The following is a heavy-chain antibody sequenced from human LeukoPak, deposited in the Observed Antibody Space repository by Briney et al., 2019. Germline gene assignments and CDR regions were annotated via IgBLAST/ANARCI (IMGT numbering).Heavy chain of an antibody. CDR3: ARDADDSWNHYYYHYMDV. CDR1: GFIFSTYW. V-gene: IGHV3-7*01. D-gene: IGHD1-1*01. Sequence: GGSLRLSCAASGFIFSTYWMSWVRQAPGKGLEWVANIKQEGSDKYYVDSVKGRFTIARESAKNSLYIQMNSLRAEDTAVYYCARDADDSWNHYYYHYMDVWGKGTTVTISS. J-gene: IGHJ6*03. CDR2: IKQEGSDK.